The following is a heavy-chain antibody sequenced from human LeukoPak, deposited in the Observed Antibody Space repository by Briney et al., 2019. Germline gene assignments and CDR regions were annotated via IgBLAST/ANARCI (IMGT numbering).Heavy chain of an antibody. Sequence: ASVKVSCKASGGTFSSYAISWVRQTPGQGLEWMGIINPSGGSTSYVQKFQGRVTMTRDTSTSTVYMDLSSLRSEDTAVYYCARSPQYSGSLRDAFDIWGQGTMVTVSS. V-gene: IGHV1-46*01. CDR1: GGTFSSYA. CDR3: ARSPQYSGSLRDAFDI. CDR2: INPSGGST. J-gene: IGHJ3*02. D-gene: IGHD1-26*01.